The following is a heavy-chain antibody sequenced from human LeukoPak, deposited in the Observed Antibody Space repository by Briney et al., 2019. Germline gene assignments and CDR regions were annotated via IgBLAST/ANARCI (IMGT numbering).Heavy chain of an antibody. V-gene: IGHV4-34*01. J-gene: IGHJ4*02. CDR1: GGSFSGYY. D-gene: IGHD7-27*01. Sequence: PSETLSLTCAVYGGSFSGYYWSWIRQPPGKGLEWIGEINHSGSTNYNPSLKSRVTISIDTSKNQFSLKLSSVTAADTAVYYCAKRGTGDGYYFDYWGQGTLVTVSS. CDR2: INHSGST. CDR3: AKRGTGDGYYFDY.